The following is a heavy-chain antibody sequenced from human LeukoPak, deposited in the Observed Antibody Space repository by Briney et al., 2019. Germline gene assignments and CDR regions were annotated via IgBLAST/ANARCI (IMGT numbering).Heavy chain of an antibody. CDR3: ARSGYCSGGSCSDAFDI. J-gene: IGHJ3*02. Sequence: GASVKVSCKASGYTFTSYYMHWVRQAPGQGLEWMGIINPSGGSTSYAQKFQGRVTMTRDTSTSTVYMELSSLRSEDTAVYYYARSGYCSGGSCSDAFDIWGQGTMVTVSS. D-gene: IGHD2-15*01. CDR1: GYTFTSYY. CDR2: INPSGGST. V-gene: IGHV1-46*01.